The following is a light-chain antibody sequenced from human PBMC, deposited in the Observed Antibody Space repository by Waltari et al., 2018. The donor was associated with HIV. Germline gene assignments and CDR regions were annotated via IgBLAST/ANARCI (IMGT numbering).Light chain of an antibody. CDR2: RNN. CDR3: AAWDGRRGV. CDR1: SPNIGSNY. J-gene: IGLJ1*01. Sequence: QSVLTQPPSASGTPGRRVTIPCSGSSPNIGSNYASWYQQLPGTAPKLLIYRNNQRPSGVPDRFSGSKSGTSASLAISGLRSEDEADYYCAAWDGRRGVFGTGTKVTVL. V-gene: IGLV1-47*01.